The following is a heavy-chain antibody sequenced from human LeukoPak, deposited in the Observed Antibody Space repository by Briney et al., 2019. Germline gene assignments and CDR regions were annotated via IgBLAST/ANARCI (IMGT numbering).Heavy chain of an antibody. CDR2: TIPIFGTA. V-gene: IGHV1-69*05. CDR1: GGTFSSYA. CDR3: ARDHGITGTTAIDY. Sequence: ASVKVSCKASGGTFSSYAISWVRQAPGQGLEWMGGTIPIFGTANYAQKFQGRVTITTDESTSTAYMELSSLRSEDTAVYYCARDHGITGTTAIDYWGQGTLVTVSS. D-gene: IGHD1-7*01. J-gene: IGHJ4*02.